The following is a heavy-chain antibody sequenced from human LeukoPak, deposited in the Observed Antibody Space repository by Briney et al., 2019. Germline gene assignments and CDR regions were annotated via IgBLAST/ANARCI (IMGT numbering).Heavy chain of an antibody. CDR3: ASGRVRGPVWD. V-gene: IGHV4-34*01. J-gene: IGHJ4*02. CDR2: INHSGST. CDR1: GGSFSGYY. D-gene: IGHD3-10*01. Sequence: PSETLSLTCAVYGGSFSGYYWSWIRQPPGKGLEWIGEINHSGSTNYNPPLKSRVTISVDTSKNQFSLKLSSVTAADTAVYYCASGRVRGPVWDWGQGTLVTVSS.